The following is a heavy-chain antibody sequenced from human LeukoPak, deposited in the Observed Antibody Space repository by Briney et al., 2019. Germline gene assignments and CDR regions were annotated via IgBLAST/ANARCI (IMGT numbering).Heavy chain of an antibody. V-gene: IGHV3-9*03. J-gene: IGHJ4*02. CDR3: AKVMRDYSSSAPFDY. CDR1: GFTFDDYA. CDR2: ISWNSGSI. D-gene: IGHD6-6*01. Sequence: GGSLRLSCAASGFTFDDYAMHWVRQAPGKGLEWVSGISWNSGSIGYADSVKGRFTISRDNAKNSLYLQMNSLRAEDMALYYCAKVMRDYSSSAPFDYWGQGTLVTVSS.